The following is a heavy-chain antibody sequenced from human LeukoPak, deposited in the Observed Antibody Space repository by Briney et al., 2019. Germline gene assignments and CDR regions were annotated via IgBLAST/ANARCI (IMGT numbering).Heavy chain of an antibody. CDR2: INHSGST. Sequence: SETLSLTCAVYGGSFSGYYWSWIRQPPGKGLEWIGEINHSGSTNYNPSFKSRVTISVDTSKNQFSLKLSSVTAADTAVYYCARRDWFDPWGQGTLVTVSS. CDR3: ARRDWFDP. V-gene: IGHV4-34*01. CDR1: GGSFSGYY. J-gene: IGHJ5*02.